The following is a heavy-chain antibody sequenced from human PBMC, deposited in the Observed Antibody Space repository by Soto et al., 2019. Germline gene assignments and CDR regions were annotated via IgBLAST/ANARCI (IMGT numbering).Heavy chain of an antibody. Sequence: PVGSLRLSCAASGFTVSSNYMSWVRQAPGKGLEWVSVIYSGGSTYYADSVKGRFTISRDNSKNTLYLQMNSLRAEDTAVYYCARDRTTAVTDYWYFDLWGRGTLVTVSS. J-gene: IGHJ2*01. V-gene: IGHV3-53*01. D-gene: IGHD4-17*01. CDR2: IYSGGST. CDR3: ARDRTTAVTDYWYFDL. CDR1: GFTVSSNY.